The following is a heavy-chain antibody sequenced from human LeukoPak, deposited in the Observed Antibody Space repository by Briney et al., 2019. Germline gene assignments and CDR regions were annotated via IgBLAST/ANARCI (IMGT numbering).Heavy chain of an antibody. CDR1: GGTFSSYA. V-gene: IGHV1-69*13. D-gene: IGHD2-2*01. Sequence: GASVKVSCKASGGTFSSYAISWVRQAPGQGLEWMGGIIPVFGTANYAQKFQGRVTITADESTSTAYMELSSLRFEDTAVYYCARGLGGYCSSTSCPFDYWGQGTLVTVSS. CDR2: IIPVFGTA. CDR3: ARGLGGYCSSTSCPFDY. J-gene: IGHJ4*02.